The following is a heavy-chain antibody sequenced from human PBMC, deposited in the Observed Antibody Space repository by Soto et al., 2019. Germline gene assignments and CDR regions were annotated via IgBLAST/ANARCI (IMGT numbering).Heavy chain of an antibody. CDR1: GYSFTSHW. CDR3: AGRRRKYSSYMDV. V-gene: IGHV5-51*01. Sequence: GESLKISCTGSGYSFTSHWIGLVLRMPGKGLEWMGIIYPGDSDTRYSPSFQGQVTISADKSISTAYLQWSSLKASDTAMYYCAGRRRKYSSYMDVWGQGTTVTVSS. D-gene: IGHD6-6*01. J-gene: IGHJ6*02. CDR2: IYPGDSDT.